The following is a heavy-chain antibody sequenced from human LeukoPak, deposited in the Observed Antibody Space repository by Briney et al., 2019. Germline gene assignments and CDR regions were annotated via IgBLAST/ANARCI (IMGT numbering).Heavy chain of an antibody. V-gene: IGHV1-69*06. D-gene: IGHD3-10*01. CDR3: ATVGNYYGSGSYYYWFDP. CDR2: IIPIFGTA. CDR1: GGTFSSYA. Sequence: WASVKVSCKASGGTFSSYAIGWVRQAPGQGLEWMGGIIPIFGTANYAQKFQGRVTMTEDTPTDTAYMELSSLRSEDTAVYYCATVGNYYGSGSYYYWFDPWGQGTLVTVSS. J-gene: IGHJ5*02.